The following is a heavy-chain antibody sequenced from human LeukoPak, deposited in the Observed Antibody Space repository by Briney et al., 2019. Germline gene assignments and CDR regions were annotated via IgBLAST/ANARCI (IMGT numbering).Heavy chain of an antibody. V-gene: IGHV3-30-3*01. D-gene: IGHD5-12*01. CDR1: GFTFSNYA. Sequence: PGGSLRLSCAASGFTFSNYAMHWVRQAPGKGLEWISLISYDGSNKYYADSVKGRFTISRDNSKNTVYLQMNSLRVEDTAVYYCARAVEAYSGYDPGDYWGQGTLVTVSS. CDR2: ISYDGSNK. CDR3: ARAVEAYSGYDPGDY. J-gene: IGHJ4*02.